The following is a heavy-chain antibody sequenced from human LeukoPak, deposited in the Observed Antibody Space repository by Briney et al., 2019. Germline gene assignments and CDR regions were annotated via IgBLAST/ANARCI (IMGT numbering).Heavy chain of an antibody. CDR1: GFTFSSYG. D-gene: IGHD4-17*01. CDR3: AKDFTDYGDYDY. CDR2: IRYDGSNK. V-gene: IGHV3-30*02. Sequence: GGSLRLSCAASGFTFSSYGMHWVRQAPGKGLEWVAFIRYDGSNKYYADSVKGRFTISRDNSKNTLYLQMNGLRAEDTAVYYCAKDFTDYGDYDYWGQGTLVTVSS. J-gene: IGHJ4*02.